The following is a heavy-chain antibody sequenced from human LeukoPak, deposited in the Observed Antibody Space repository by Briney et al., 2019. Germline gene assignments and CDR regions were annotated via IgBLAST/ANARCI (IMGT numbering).Heavy chain of an antibody. CDR2: IYYSGST. D-gene: IGHD5-18*01. CDR3: ARGSWIQSSPAIYYFDY. Sequence: PSETLSLTCTVSGGSIGSGDYYWSWIRQPPGKGLEWIGYIYYSGSTDYNPSLKSRVTISVDTSKNQFSLKLSSVTAADTAVYYCARGSWIQSSPAIYYFDYWGQGTLVTVSS. J-gene: IGHJ4*02. V-gene: IGHV4-30-4*01. CDR1: GGSIGSGDYY.